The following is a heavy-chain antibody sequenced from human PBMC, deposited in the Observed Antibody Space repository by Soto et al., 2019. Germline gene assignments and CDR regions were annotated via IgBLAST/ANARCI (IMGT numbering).Heavy chain of an antibody. J-gene: IGHJ4*02. CDR3: ARERDYYDSRGHWRDRDFDY. CDR1: GFTFSNYA. CDR2: ISPSSNI. Sequence: PGGSLRLSCASSGFTFSNYAMNWVRQAPGKGLEWVSYISPSSNIYDADSVKGRFTISRDNVKNSLYLQMNGLRAEDTAVYYCARERDYYDSRGHWRDRDFDYWGRGTLVNVSS. V-gene: IGHV3-48*01. D-gene: IGHD3-22*01.